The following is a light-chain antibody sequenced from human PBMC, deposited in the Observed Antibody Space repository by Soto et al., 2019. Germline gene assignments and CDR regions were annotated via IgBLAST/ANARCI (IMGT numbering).Light chain of an antibody. Sequence: DIVMTQSPDSLAVSLGERATIHCKSSRSIFYSPDNYHFIAWYQQKPGQPPKLLIYWASFRASGVPGRFSGSASGTDFTLTISSLQAEDVATYYCQQYYLTPLTFGGGTKVEIK. CDR2: WAS. CDR3: QQYYLTPLT. J-gene: IGKJ4*01. CDR1: RSIFYSPDNYHF. V-gene: IGKV4-1*01.